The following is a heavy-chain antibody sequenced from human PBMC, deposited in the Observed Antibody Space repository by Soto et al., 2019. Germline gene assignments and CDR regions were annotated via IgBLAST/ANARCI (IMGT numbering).Heavy chain of an antibody. J-gene: IGHJ4*02. Sequence: PGGSLRLSCAASGFTFSSYGMHWVRQAPGKGLEWVAVISYDGINKYYADSVKGRFSISRDNSKDTLYLQLDSLRAEDTALYYCAKAYAVPAATASFDYWGQGTLVTVSS. V-gene: IGHV3-30*18. D-gene: IGHD2-2*01. CDR1: GFTFSSYG. CDR3: AKAYAVPAATASFDY. CDR2: ISYDGINK.